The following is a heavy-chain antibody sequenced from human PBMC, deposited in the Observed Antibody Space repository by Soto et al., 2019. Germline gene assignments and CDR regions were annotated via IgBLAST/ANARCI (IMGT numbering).Heavy chain of an antibody. D-gene: IGHD1-26*01. V-gene: IGHV4-30-4*01. CDR2: IYYSGST. CDR1: GGSISSGDYY. J-gene: IGHJ4*02. Sequence: SETLSLTCTVSGGSISSGDYYWSWIRQPPGKGLEWIGYIYYSGSTYYNPSLKSRVTISVDTSKNQFSLKLSSVTAADTAVYYCARVPVGAGPQDYYFDYWGQGTLVTVSS. CDR3: ARVPVGAGPQDYYFDY.